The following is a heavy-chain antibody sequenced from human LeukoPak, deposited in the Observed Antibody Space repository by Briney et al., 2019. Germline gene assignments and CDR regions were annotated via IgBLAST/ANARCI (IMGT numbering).Heavy chain of an antibody. CDR3: ARGGRITMVRGVQKALDY. CDR2: INPNSGGT. Sequence: ASVKVSCKASGYTFTGYYMHWVRQAPGQGLEWMGWINPNSGGTNYAQKFQGRVTMTRDTSISTAYMELSRLRSDDTAVYYCARGGRITMVRGVQKALDYWGQGTLVTVSS. CDR1: GYTFTGYY. D-gene: IGHD3-10*01. J-gene: IGHJ4*02. V-gene: IGHV1-2*02.